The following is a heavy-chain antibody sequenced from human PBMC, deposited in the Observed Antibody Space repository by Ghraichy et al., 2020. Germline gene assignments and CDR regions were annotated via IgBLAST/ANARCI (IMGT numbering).Heavy chain of an antibody. J-gene: IGHJ6*02. Sequence: GESLNISCAASGFTFSSYAMHWVRQAPGKGLEYVSAISSNGGSTYYANSVKGRFTISRDNSKNTLYLQMGSLRAEDMAVYYCARDYDFWWPWGGGMDVWGQGTTVTVSS. V-gene: IGHV3-64*01. CDR1: GFTFSSYA. D-gene: IGHD3-3*01. CDR2: ISSNGGST. CDR3: ARDYDFWWPWGGGMDV.